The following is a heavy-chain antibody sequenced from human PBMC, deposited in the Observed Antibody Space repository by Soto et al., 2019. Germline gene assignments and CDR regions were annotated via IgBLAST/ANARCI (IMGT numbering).Heavy chain of an antibody. CDR3: AKATGTNYDGFDS. CDR1: GFSFSTYG. CDR2: ISYDETNK. Sequence: QVQLVESGGGVVQPGGSVRLSGAASGFSFSTYGMHWVRQAPGKGLEWVAVISYDETNKNYAGSVKGLFTISRDNSKHTLYLEMNSLRVEETAVYYCAKATGTNYDGFDSWGQGTLVTVSS. J-gene: IGHJ4*02. V-gene: IGHV3-30*18. D-gene: IGHD1-7*01.